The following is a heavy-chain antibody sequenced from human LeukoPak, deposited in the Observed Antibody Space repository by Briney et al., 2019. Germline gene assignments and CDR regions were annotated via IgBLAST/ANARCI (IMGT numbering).Heavy chain of an antibody. V-gene: IGHV4-59*01. Sequence: SETLSLTCTVSGDSISSYYWSWIRRPPGKGLEWIGYIYYSGSTNYNPSLESRVTISVDTSKNQFSLKLSSVTAADTAVYYCARHRNWGLVAFDIWGQGTMVTVSS. CDR3: ARHRNWGLVAFDI. CDR2: IYYSGST. CDR1: GDSISSYY. D-gene: IGHD7-27*01. J-gene: IGHJ3*02.